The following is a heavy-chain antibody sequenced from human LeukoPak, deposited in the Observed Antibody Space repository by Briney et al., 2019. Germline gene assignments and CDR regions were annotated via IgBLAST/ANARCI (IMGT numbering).Heavy chain of an antibody. V-gene: IGHV4-30-4*01. Sequence: PSETLSLTCTVSGGSISSGDYYWSWIRQPPGTGLEWIGYIDYSGSTYYNPSLKSRVTISVDTSKNQFSLKLSSVTAADTAVYYCARESGLASINYDSSGYTNWFDPWGQGTLVTVSS. D-gene: IGHD3-22*01. J-gene: IGHJ5*02. CDR3: ARESGLASINYDSSGYTNWFDP. CDR2: IDYSGST. CDR1: GGSISSGDYY.